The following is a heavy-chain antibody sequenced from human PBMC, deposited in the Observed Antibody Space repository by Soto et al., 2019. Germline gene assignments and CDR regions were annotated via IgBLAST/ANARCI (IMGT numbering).Heavy chain of an antibody. CDR3: AKGGAIVAAGTRVYLYNAMDV. Sequence: ASVKVSCKASGYTFTGYYVHWVRQCPGQGLGWMGWINPNSGDTYLAQRFQGRVTMNRDTSIGTAYMELRGLTSDDTAEYYCAKGGAIVAAGTRVYLYNAMDVWGQGTTVTVSS. CDR2: INPNSGDT. D-gene: IGHD1-26*01. CDR1: GYTFTGYY. V-gene: IGHV1-2*02. J-gene: IGHJ6*02.